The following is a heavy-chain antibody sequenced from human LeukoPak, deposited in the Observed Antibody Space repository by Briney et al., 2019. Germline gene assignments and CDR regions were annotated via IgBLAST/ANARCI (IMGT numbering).Heavy chain of an antibody. Sequence: SETLSLTCTVSGGSISSGNYYWAWIRQPPGKGLEWIGGIHYSGTAYYNPSLKSRVTLSVDTSKNQFSLMVSSVTAADTAIYYCARENTGYLQVDYWGQGTLVTVSS. J-gene: IGHJ4*02. V-gene: IGHV4-39*07. CDR1: GGSISSGNYY. D-gene: IGHD5-12*01. CDR2: IHYSGTA. CDR3: ARENTGYLQVDY.